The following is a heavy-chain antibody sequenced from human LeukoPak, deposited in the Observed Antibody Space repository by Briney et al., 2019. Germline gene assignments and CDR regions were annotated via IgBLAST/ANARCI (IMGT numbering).Heavy chain of an antibody. D-gene: IGHD3-22*01. CDR2: INPNSGGT. V-gene: IGHV1-2*06. CDR1: GYTFTGYY. Sequence: APVKVSCKASGYTFTGYYMHLVRQAPGQGLEWMGRINPNSGGTNYAQKFQGRVTMTRDTSISTAYMELSRLRSDDTAVYYCARFPEGGLYYDSSGYYPNFDYWGQGTLVTVSS. J-gene: IGHJ4*02. CDR3: ARFPEGGLYYDSSGYYPNFDY.